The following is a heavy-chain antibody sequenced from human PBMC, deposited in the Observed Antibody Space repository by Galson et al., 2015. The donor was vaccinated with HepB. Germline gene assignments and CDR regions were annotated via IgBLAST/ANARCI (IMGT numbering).Heavy chain of an antibody. V-gene: IGHV1-8*01. CDR2: MNPNSGNT. CDR3: ARGGSVGAMVTQEYDASDL. CDR1: GYTFTSYD. J-gene: IGHJ3*01. D-gene: IGHD5-18*01. Sequence: SVKVSCKASGYTFTSYDINWVRQATGQGLEWMGWMNPNSGNTGYAQKFQGRVTMTRNTSISTAYMEPSSLRSEDTAVYYCARGGSVGAMVTQEYDASDLWRPGTMVTASS.